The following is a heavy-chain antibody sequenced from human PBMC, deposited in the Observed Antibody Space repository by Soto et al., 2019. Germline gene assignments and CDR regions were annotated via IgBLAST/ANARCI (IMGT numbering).Heavy chain of an antibody. V-gene: IGHV4-34*01. Sequence: QVQLQQWGAGLLKPSETLSLTCAVYGGSFSGYYWSWIRQPPGKGLEWIGEINHSGSTNYNPSLKSRVTISVDTSKNQFSLKLSSVTAADTAVYYCARSHPLYSSSPRRGLDYWGQGTLVTVSS. CDR3: ARSHPLYSSSPRRGLDY. CDR1: GGSFSGYY. J-gene: IGHJ4*02. D-gene: IGHD6-6*01. CDR2: INHSGST.